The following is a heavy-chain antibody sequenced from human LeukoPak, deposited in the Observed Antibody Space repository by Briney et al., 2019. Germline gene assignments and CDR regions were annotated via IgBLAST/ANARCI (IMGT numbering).Heavy chain of an antibody. V-gene: IGHV4-31*03. CDR2: IYYSGST. Sequence: SETLSLTCTVSGGSISSGGYYWSWIRQHPGKGLEWIGYIYYSGSTYYNPSLKSRVTISVDTSKNQFSLKLSSVTAADTAVYYCARSPTTTVTTEDYFDYWGQGTLVTVSS. D-gene: IGHD4-17*01. CDR1: GGSISSGGYY. J-gene: IGHJ4*02. CDR3: ARSPTTTVTTEDYFDY.